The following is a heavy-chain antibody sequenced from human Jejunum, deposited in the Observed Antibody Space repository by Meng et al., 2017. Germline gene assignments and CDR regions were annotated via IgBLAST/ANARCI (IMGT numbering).Heavy chain of an antibody. CDR3: ARSFWNYYYIDY. V-gene: IGHV4-39*01. Sequence: QLQLQESGPGLVKPSETLSLTCTVSGESISSSSYYWGWIRQPPGKGLEWIGSMYYSGGTYYNPSLKSRVTISVDASKNQFALKLSSVTAADTAGYYCARSFWNYYYIDYWGQGALVTVSS. D-gene: IGHD3-3*01. CDR2: MYYSGGT. J-gene: IGHJ4*02. CDR1: GESISSSSYY.